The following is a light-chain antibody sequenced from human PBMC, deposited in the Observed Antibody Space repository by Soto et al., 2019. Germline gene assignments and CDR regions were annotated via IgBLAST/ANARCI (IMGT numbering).Light chain of an antibody. V-gene: IGLV1-40*01. CDR3: QSYDSSLSGYV. CDR2: ENN. CDR1: SSNIGAGYE. J-gene: IGLJ1*01. Sequence: QSVLTQPPSVSEAPGQRVTISCTGSSSNIGAGYEAHWYQQVPGTAPKLLIYENNNRPSEVPDRFSGSKSGTSASLAITGLQAEDEAEYYCQSYDSSLSGYVFEAGTKVTVL.